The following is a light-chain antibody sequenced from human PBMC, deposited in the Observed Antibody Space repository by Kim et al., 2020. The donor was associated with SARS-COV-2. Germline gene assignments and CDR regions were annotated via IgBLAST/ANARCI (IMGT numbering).Light chain of an antibody. CDR3: QQSYSIPLT. CDR2: SAS. V-gene: IGKV1-39*01. CDR1: QTISNF. J-gene: IGKJ4*01. Sequence: ASVGNRVTIACRASQTISNFLIWYLQKPGKSPTLLIYSASSLHSEVPSRFSGGRSGTDFTLTISSLQPEDFATYYCQQSYSIPLTFGGLTKVDIK.